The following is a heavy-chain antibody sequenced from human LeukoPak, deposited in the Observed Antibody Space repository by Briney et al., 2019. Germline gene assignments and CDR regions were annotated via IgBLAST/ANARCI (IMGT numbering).Heavy chain of an antibody. CDR3: AKYYLEGRCFDY. CDR2: INPKSGGT. J-gene: IGHJ4*02. V-gene: IGHV1-2*02. D-gene: IGHD2/OR15-2a*01. CDR1: GYSFTGYY. Sequence: GGSVKVSCKASGYSFTGYYMHWVRQAPGQGLEWMGWINPKSGGTNYAQKFQGRVTMTRETSIRTVSMELSRLRSDDTAVYYCAKYYLEGRCFDYWGQGTLVTVSS.